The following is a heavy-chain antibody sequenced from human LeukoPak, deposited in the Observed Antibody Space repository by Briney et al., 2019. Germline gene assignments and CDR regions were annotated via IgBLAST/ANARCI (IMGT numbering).Heavy chain of an antibody. Sequence: SVKVSSKASGGTFSSYAISWVRQAPGQGLEWMGGIIPIFGMANYAQKFQGRVTITTDESTSTAYMELSSLRSEDTAVYYCARDVTSIVVVTANYGDQIGDAFDIWGQGTEVSVFS. J-gene: IGHJ3*02. V-gene: IGHV1-69*05. CDR3: ARDVTSIVVVTANYGDQIGDAFDI. D-gene: IGHD2-21*02. CDR2: IIPIFGMA. CDR1: GGTFSSYA.